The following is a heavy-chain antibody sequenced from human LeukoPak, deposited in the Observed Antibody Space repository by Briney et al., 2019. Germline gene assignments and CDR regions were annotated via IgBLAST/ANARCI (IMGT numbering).Heavy chain of an antibody. V-gene: IGHV3-23*01. J-gene: IGHJ4*02. CDR2: ISGSGGST. CDR1: GFTFSNAW. D-gene: IGHD3-10*01. CDR3: AKEASPIRGVIDY. Sequence: GGSLRLSCAASGFTFSNAWMSWVRQAPGKGLEWVSAISGSGGSTYYADSVKGRFTISRDNSKNTLYLQMNSLRAEDTAVYYCAKEASPIRGVIDYWGQGTLVTVSS.